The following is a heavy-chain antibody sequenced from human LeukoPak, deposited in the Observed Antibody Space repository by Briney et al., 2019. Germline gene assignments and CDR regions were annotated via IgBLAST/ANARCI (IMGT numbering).Heavy chain of an antibody. CDR3: AKADSGGGSRDYYYGMDV. J-gene: IGHJ6*02. CDR1: GFTFDDYA. D-gene: IGHD2-15*01. Sequence: GRSLRLSCAASGFTFDDYAMHWVRQAPGKGLEWVSCISWNSGSIGYADSVKGRFTISRDNAKNSLYLQMNSLRAEDTALYYCAKADSGGGSRDYYYGMDVWGQGTTVTVSS. CDR2: ISWNSGSI. V-gene: IGHV3-9*01.